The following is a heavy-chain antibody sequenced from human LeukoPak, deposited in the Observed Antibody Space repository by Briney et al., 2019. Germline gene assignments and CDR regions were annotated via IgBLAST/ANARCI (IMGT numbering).Heavy chain of an antibody. J-gene: IGHJ5*02. V-gene: IGHV4-38-2*02. CDR1: GYSISSTYY. CDR2: MYYSSGNT. D-gene: IGHD3-10*01. CDR3: ARGRGEGRGIAMVRGVRAPSYNWFDP. Sequence: SETLSLTCTVSGYSISSTYYWGWIRQPPGKGLEWIGSMYYSSGNTYYNPSLKSRVTISVDTSKNQFSLKLSSVTAADTAVYYCARGRGEGRGIAMVRGVRAPSYNWFDPWGHGTQVTVSS.